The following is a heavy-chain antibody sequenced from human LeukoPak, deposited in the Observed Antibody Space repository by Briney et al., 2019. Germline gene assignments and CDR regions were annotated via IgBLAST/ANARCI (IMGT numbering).Heavy chain of an antibody. CDR1: GGSISSYY. Sequence: SETLSLTCTVSGGSISSYYWSWIRQPAGKGLECIGRIYTSGSTNYNPSLKSRVTMSVDTSKNQFSLKLSSVTAADTAVYYCARVRNDILTGYYGDYYYYYMDVWGKGTTVTVSS. D-gene: IGHD3-9*01. J-gene: IGHJ6*03. V-gene: IGHV4-4*07. CDR3: ARVRNDILTGYYGDYYYYYMDV. CDR2: IYTSGST.